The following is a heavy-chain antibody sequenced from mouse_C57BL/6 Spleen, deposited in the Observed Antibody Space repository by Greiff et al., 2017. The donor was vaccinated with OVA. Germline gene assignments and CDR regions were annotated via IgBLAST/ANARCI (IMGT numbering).Heavy chain of an antibody. V-gene: IGHV1-52*01. Sequence: VQLQQPGAELVRPGSSVKLSCKASGYAFTSYWMHWVKQRPIQGLEWIGNIDPSDSETHYNQKFKDKATLTVDKSSSTAYMQLSSLTSEDSAVYYCARWLITSKGGAMDYWGQGTSVTVSS. J-gene: IGHJ4*01. D-gene: IGHD1-1*01. CDR1: GYAFTSYW. CDR3: ARWLITSKGGAMDY. CDR2: IDPSDSET.